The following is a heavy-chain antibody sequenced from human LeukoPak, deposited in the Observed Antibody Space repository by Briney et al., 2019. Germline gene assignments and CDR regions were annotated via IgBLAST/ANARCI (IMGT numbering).Heavy chain of an antibody. D-gene: IGHD3-16*02. CDR3: ARDRRITFGGVIVV. V-gene: IGHV3-53*01. CDR2: IYSGGST. Sequence: GGSLRLSCAASGFTVSSIYMSWVRQAPGKGLEWVSVIYSGGSTYYADSVKGRFTISRDNSKNTLYLQMNSLRAEDTAVYYCARDRRITFGGVIVVWGQGTLVTVSS. J-gene: IGHJ4*02. CDR1: GFTVSSIY.